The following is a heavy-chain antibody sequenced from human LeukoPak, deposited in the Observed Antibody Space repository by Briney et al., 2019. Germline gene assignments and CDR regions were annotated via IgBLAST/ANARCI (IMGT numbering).Heavy chain of an antibody. D-gene: IGHD2-15*01. J-gene: IGHJ4*02. CDR2: INCSGST. CDR1: GDSISNSYFY. CDR3: GRRVVVAATFDY. V-gene: IGHV4-39*01. Sequence: PSETLSLTCTVSGDSISNSYFYWGWIRQPPGKGLEWIGTINCSGSTYYSPSLRGRVTISVDTSKHQFSLKLNSVTAADTAVYYCGRRVVVAATFDYWGQGTLVTVSS.